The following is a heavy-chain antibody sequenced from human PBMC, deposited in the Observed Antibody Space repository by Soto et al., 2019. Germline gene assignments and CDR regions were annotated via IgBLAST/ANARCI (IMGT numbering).Heavy chain of an antibody. CDR1: GGSISSGGYY. CDR2: IYYSGST. CDR3: ARDSSRFLEWDEKTGWYYFDY. J-gene: IGHJ4*02. Sequence: QVQLQESGPGLVKPSQTLSLTCTVSGGSISSGGYYWSWIRQHPGKGLEWIGYIYYSGSTYYNPSPKSRVTISVDTSKNQFSLKLSSVTAADTAVYYCARDSSRFLEWDEKTGWYYFDYWGQGTLVTVSS. D-gene: IGHD3-3*01. V-gene: IGHV4-31*03.